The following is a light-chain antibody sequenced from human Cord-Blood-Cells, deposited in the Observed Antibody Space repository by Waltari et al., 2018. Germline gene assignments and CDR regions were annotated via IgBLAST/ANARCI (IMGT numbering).Light chain of an antibody. CDR1: SSDVGGYNY. Sequence: QSALTQPASVSGSPGQSITISCTGTSSDVGGYNYVSWYQQHPGKAPKLIMYDVNRRPSEVSSRFSGSKSGNTASLTISGLQAEDEADYYCSSYTSSSTWVFGGGTKLTVL. CDR2: DVN. V-gene: IGLV2-14*01. J-gene: IGLJ3*02. CDR3: SSYTSSSTWV.